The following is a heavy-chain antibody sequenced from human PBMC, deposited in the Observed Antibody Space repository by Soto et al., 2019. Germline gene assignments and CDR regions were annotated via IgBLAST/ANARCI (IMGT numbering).Heavy chain of an antibody. D-gene: IGHD6-13*01. V-gene: IGHV1-18*04. CDR2: ISGYNGNT. CDR1: GYIFSRYG. Sequence: QVQLAQSGPEVRKPGASVKVSCKASGYIFSRYGISWVRQAPGQGLEWMAWISGYNGNTKFGERVRGRVSVNTDISTSTAYMEVRSLRSYDWAVYYCARVAAAERNCDGLAVGGEGTTVIVSS. CDR3: ARVAAAERNCDGLAV. J-gene: IGHJ6*04.